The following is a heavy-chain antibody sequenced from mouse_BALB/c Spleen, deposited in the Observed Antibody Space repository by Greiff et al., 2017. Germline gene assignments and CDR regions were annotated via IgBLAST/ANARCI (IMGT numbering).Heavy chain of an antibody. CDR2: INPGSGGT. CDR3: ARQGYNWAVFDY. J-gene: IGHJ2*01. CDR1: GYAFTNYL. V-gene: IGHV1-54*01. D-gene: IGHD4-1*02. Sequence: QVQLQQSGAELVRPGTSVKVSCKASGYAFTNYLIEWVKQRPGQGLEWIGVINPGSGGTNYNEKFKGKATLTADKSSSTAYMQLSSLTSDDSAVYFCARQGYNWAVFDYWGQGTTLTVSS.